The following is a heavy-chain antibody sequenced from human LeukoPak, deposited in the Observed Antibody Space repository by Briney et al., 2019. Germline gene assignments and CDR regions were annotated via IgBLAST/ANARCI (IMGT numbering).Heavy chain of an antibody. V-gene: IGHV3-21*01. D-gene: IGHD3-10*01. CDR3: SRDRGSDV. CDR1: GFTFSDFT. J-gene: IGHJ6*04. CDR2: IGSTPSYI. Sequence: GGSLRLSCRASGFTFSDFTMNWIRQVPGKGLEWVSSIGSTPSYIYYADTVKGRFTISRDNANNSLYLQMSSLSVEYTALYYCSRDRGSDVWGKGTTVIVSS.